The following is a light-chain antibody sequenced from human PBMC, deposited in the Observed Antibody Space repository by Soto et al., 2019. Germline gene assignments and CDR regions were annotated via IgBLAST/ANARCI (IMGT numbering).Light chain of an antibody. CDR3: KQYNSYPWT. V-gene: IGKV1-5*01. Sequence: QMTQSPATLSASVGDRVTITCRASQNIRSRLAWFQQKPGKAPKLLIYDASSLESGVPQRFSGSGSGTEFTLTIRSLQTDDFAVYYCKQYNSYPWTFGQGTKVDIK. J-gene: IGKJ1*01. CDR1: QNIRSR. CDR2: DAS.